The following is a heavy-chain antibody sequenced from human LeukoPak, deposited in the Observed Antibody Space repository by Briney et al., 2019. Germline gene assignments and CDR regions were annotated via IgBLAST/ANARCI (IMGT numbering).Heavy chain of an antibody. V-gene: IGHV4-34*01. CDR3: ARQLRENYYASVRINWFDP. D-gene: IGHD3-10*01. CDR1: GFIFSSFA. Sequence: PGRSLRLSCAASGFIFSSFAMNWVRQTPGKGLEWIGEINHSGSTNYNPSLKSRVTISVDTSKNQFSLKLSSVTAAHTAVYYCARQLRENYYASVRINWFDPRGQGTLVAVCS. CDR2: INHSGST. J-gene: IGHJ5*02.